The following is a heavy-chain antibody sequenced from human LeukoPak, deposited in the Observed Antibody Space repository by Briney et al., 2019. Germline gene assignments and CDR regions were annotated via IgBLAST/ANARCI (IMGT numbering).Heavy chain of an antibody. CDR1: DYSISIGNY. V-gene: IGHV4-38-2*01. CDR3: ARGSKYYRSGT. CDR2: VYHSGST. Sequence: SETLSLTCAVSDYSISIGNYWGWIRQPPGKGLEWIGSVYHSGSTNYNPSLKSRVTISVDTSKNQFSLKLSSVTAADTAVYYCARGSKYYRSGTWGQGTLVTVSS. D-gene: IGHD3-10*01. J-gene: IGHJ5*02.